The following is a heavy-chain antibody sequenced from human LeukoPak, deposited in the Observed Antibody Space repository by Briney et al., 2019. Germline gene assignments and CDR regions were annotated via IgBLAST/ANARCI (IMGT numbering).Heavy chain of an antibody. CDR1: GYSISSSYY. J-gene: IGHJ4*02. CDR2: IYYSGST. Sequence: SETLSLTCTVSGYSISSSYYWSWIRQPPGKGLEWIGYIYYSGSTNYNPSLKSRVTISVDTSKNQFSLKLNSVTAADTAVYYCASTGNSLGFDYWGQGTLVTVSS. CDR3: ASTGNSLGFDY. D-gene: IGHD4-23*01. V-gene: IGHV4-61*01.